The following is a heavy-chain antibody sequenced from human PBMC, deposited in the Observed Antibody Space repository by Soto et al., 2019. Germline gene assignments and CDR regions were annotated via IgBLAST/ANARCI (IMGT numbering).Heavy chain of an antibody. CDR1: GFTFSSYG. CDR2: ISYDGSKK. J-gene: IGHJ4*02. V-gene: IGHV3-30*18. CDR3: AKDISSGWYGGGHY. D-gene: IGHD6-19*01. Sequence: PGGSLRLSCAASGFTFSSYGMHWVRQAPGKGLEWVAVISYDGSKKYYADSVKGRFTISRDNSKNTLYLQMNSLRAEDTAVYYCAKDISSGWYGGGHYWGQGTLVTVSS.